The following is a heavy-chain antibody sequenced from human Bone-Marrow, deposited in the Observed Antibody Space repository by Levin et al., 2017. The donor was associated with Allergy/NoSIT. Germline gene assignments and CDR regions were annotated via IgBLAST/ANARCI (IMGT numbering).Heavy chain of an antibody. J-gene: IGHJ6*03. Sequence: PGGSLRLSCKGSGYIFTNYWIAWVRQMPGKGLEWMGIIYPGDSDTRYSPSFQGQVTISADKSISTAYLQWSSLKASDTALYYCARRYYYGSGILWYMDVWGKGTAVTVSS. CDR1: GYIFTNYW. D-gene: IGHD3-10*01. CDR2: IYPGDSDT. V-gene: IGHV5-51*01. CDR3: ARRYYYGSGILWYMDV.